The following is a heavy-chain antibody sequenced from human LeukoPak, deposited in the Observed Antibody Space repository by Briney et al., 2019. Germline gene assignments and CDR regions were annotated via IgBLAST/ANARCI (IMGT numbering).Heavy chain of an antibody. CDR2: ISGSGGST. Sequence: GGSLRLSCAASGFTFSSYGMSWVRQAPGKGLEWVSAISGSGGSTYYADSVKGRFTISRDNSKNTLYLQMNRLRSDDTAVYYCARVAGTYYYDSSAYYLKSPFDYWGQGTLVTVSS. CDR1: GFTFSSYG. CDR3: ARVAGTYYYDSSAYYLKSPFDY. J-gene: IGHJ4*02. D-gene: IGHD3-22*01. V-gene: IGHV3-23*01.